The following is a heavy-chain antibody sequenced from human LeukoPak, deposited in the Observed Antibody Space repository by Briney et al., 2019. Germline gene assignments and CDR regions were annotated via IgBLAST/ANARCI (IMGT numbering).Heavy chain of an antibody. D-gene: IGHD2-21*02. CDR1: GYTFTGYY. CDR2: INPKSGGT. J-gene: IGHJ2*01. V-gene: IGHV1-2*02. CDR3: ARDWVVTAIGAQNWYFDL. Sequence: ASVKVSCKASGYTFTGYYIHWVRQAPGQGLEWLGWINPKSGGTNYAQKFQGRVTMTRDTSISTAYMEMSRLRSDDTAVYYCARDWVVTAIGAQNWYFDLWGRGTLVTVSS.